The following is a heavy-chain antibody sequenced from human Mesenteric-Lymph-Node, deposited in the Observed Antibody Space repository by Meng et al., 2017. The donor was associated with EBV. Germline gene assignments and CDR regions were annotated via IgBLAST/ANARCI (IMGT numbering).Heavy chain of an antibody. CDR3: ARLNDLLTGYPFDL. D-gene: IGHD3-9*01. J-gene: IGHJ4*02. CDR1: GGSVSSGSHS. Sequence: QVQLQESGPGLVKPSETLSLICTVSGGSVSSGSHSWSWMRQLPGKGLEWIGYIHYSGSTNYNPSLMSRVTISVDTSMNQFSLKLSSVTAADTAVYYCARLNDLLTGYPFDLWGQGTLVTVSS. V-gene: IGHV4-61*01. CDR2: IHYSGST.